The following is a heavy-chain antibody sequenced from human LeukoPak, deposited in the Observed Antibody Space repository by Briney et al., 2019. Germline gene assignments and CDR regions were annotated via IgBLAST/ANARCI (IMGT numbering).Heavy chain of an antibody. CDR3: ARGPIWRYARHAFDI. CDR1: GGSFSGYY. J-gene: IGHJ3*02. V-gene: IGHV4-34*01. D-gene: IGHD2-2*01. CDR2: INHSGST. Sequence: SETLSLTCAVYGGSFSGYYWSWIRQPPGKGLEWIGEINHSGSTNYNPSLKSRVTISVDTSKNQFSLKLSSVTAADTAVYYCARGPIWRYARHAFDIWGQGTMVTVSS.